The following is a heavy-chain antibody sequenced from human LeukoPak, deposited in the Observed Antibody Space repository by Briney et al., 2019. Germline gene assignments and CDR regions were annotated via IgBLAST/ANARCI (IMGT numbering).Heavy chain of an antibody. J-gene: IGHJ4*02. CDR3: SLQVDGSDDGDYEVDY. CDR1: GDTFSSYA. CDR2: IIPIFGTA. D-gene: IGHD4-17*01. V-gene: IGHV1-69*06. Sequence: GSSLKVSCKASGDTFSSYAISWVRQAPGQGLEWMGGIIPIFGTANYAQKLQGRVTITADKSTSTAYMELSSLRSEDTAVYYGSLQVDGSDDGDYEVDYWGQGTLVTVSS.